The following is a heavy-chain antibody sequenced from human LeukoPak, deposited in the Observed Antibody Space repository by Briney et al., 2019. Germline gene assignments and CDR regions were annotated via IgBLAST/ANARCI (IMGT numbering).Heavy chain of an antibody. CDR1: GYTFTGYY. CDR3: ARVSGTDILTGYQTFFDY. V-gene: IGHV1-2*06. J-gene: IGHJ4*02. D-gene: IGHD3-9*01. Sequence: ASVKVSCKASGYTFTGYYMHWVRQAPGQGLEWMGRINPNSGGTNYAQKFQGRVTMTRDTSISTAYMELSRLRSDDTAVYHCARVSGTDILTGYQTFFDYWGQGTLVTVSS. CDR2: INPNSGGT.